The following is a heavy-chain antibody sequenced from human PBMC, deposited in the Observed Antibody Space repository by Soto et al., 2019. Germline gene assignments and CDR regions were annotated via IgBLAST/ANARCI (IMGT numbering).Heavy chain of an antibody. CDR2: IYYSGST. Sequence: SETLSLTCTVSGGSISSYYWSWIRQPPGKGLEWIGYIYYSGSTNYNPSLKSRVTISVDTSKNQFSLKLSSVTAADTAVYYCAKDSTVTTSLYSYYYGLDVWGQGTTVTVSS. CDR1: GGSISSYY. CDR3: AKDSTVTTSLYSYYYGLDV. J-gene: IGHJ6*02. D-gene: IGHD4-17*01. V-gene: IGHV4-59*01.